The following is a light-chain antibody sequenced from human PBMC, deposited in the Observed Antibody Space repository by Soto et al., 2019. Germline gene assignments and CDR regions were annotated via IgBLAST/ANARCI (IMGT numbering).Light chain of an antibody. CDR2: TVS. Sequence: DIVMTQTPLSLTVTPGEPASISCRSSQSLLDSDDGNTYLDWYLQKPGQSPQLLIYTVSYRASGVPDRFSGSGSGTDFTLKISRVEAEDVGVYYCMQRIEFPLTFGGGPKVDI. CDR3: MQRIEFPLT. CDR1: QSLLDSDDGNTY. J-gene: IGKJ4*01. V-gene: IGKV2-40*01.